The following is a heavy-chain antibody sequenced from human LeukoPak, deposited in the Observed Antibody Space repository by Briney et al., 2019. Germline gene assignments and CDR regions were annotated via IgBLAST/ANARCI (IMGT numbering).Heavy chain of an antibody. CDR3: ARDRGIHGVYNWPLEY. V-gene: IGHV1-46*01. J-gene: IGHJ4*02. D-gene: IGHD4-17*01. Sequence: ASVKVSCKASGYTFTSYYMHWVRQAPGQGLERMGIINPSGGSTSYAQKFQGRVTMTRDTSTSIVYMELSSLRSEDTAVYYCARDRGIHGVYNWPLEYWGQGTLVTVSS. CDR2: INPSGGST. CDR1: GYTFTSYY.